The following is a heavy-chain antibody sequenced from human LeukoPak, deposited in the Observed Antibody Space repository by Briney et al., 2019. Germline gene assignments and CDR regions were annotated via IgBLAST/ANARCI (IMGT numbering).Heavy chain of an antibody. V-gene: IGHV3-23*01. CDR3: ARNEHYDSWSGYLGFFDY. D-gene: IGHD3-3*01. CDR1: GFTFSSYA. Sequence: GGSLRLSCAASGFTFSSYAMSWVRQAPGKGLEWVSAISGSGGSTYYADSVKGRFTISRDNSKSTLYLQMNSLRAEDTAVYYCARNEHYDSWSGYLGFFDYWGQGSLVTVSS. CDR2: ISGSGGST. J-gene: IGHJ4*02.